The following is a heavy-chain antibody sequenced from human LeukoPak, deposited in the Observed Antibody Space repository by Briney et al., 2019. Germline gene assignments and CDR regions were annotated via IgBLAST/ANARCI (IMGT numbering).Heavy chain of an antibody. V-gene: IGHV3-33*06. J-gene: IGHJ4*02. CDR1: GFTFSTNG. CDR2: IWYDGSNK. CDR3: AKDLPDYFDY. Sequence: PGRSLRLSCEASGFTFSTNGMHWVRQAPGKGLEWVAVIWYDGSNKNYADSVKGRFTISRDNSKNTLYLQMNSLRAEDTAVYYCAKDLPDYFDYWGQGTLVTVSS.